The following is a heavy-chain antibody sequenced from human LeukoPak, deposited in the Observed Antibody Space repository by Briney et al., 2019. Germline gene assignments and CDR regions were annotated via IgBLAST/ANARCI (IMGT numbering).Heavy chain of an antibody. CDR1: GDSFSNYY. CDR2: VYYSGST. CDR3: ASSPRLTTSWFLFDS. Sequence: PSETLSLTCSGSGDSFSNYYWTWIRQPPGKGLEWFGYVYYSGSTNYNPSLKTRLHLSVDTSKNRFSLKLSSVTAADTAVYYCASSPRLTTSWFLFDSWGHGTLVTVSS. J-gene: IGHJ5*01. V-gene: IGHV4-59*08. D-gene: IGHD2-2*01.